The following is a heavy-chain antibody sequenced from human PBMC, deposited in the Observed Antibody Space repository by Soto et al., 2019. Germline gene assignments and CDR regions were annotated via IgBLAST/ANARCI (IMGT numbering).Heavy chain of an antibody. Sequence: PGGSLRLSCAASGSTFSSYAMHWVRQAPGKGLEWVAVISYDGSNKYYADSVKGRFTISRDNSKNTLYLQMNSLRAEDTAVYYCASSHYNYFDYWGQGTLVTVSS. CDR1: GSTFSSYA. CDR2: ISYDGSNK. CDR3: ASSHYNYFDY. V-gene: IGHV3-30-3*01. J-gene: IGHJ4*02. D-gene: IGHD3-10*01.